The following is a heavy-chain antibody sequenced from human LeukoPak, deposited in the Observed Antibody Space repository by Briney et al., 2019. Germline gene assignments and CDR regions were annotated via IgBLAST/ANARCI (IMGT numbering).Heavy chain of an antibody. V-gene: IGHV1-18*04. D-gene: IGHD4-17*01. CDR2: ISAYNGNT. CDR3: ARYRYGDYLDY. CDR1: GYTFTGYY. J-gene: IGHJ4*02. Sequence: ASVKVSCKASGYTFTGYYMNWVRQAPGQGLEWMGWISAYNGNTNYAQKLQGRVTMTTDTSTSTAYMELRSLRSDDTAVYYCARYRYGDYLDYWGQGTLVTVSS.